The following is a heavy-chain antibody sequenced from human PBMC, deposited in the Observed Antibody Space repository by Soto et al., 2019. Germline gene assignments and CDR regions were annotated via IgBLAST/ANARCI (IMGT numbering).Heavy chain of an antibody. J-gene: IGHJ4*02. CDR2: INPSGGST. V-gene: IGHV1-46*01. Sequence: QVQLVQSGAEVKKPGASVKVSCKASGYTFTSYYMHWVRQAPGQGLEWMGIINPSGGSTSYAQKFQGRVTMTRDTSTSTVYMELSSLRSEDTAVYYCASSRINLVAGPYYFDYWGQGTLVTVSS. D-gene: IGHD6-19*01. CDR1: GYTFTSYY. CDR3: ASSRINLVAGPYYFDY.